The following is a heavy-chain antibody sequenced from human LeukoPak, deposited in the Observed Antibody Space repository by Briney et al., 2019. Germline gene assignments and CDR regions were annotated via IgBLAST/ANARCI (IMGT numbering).Heavy chain of an antibody. CDR1: GFTFSNFA. V-gene: IGHV3-23*01. CDR3: AREGNNYYYDSSGYPFYFDY. J-gene: IGHJ4*02. D-gene: IGHD3-22*01. CDR2: ISDSGGST. Sequence: PGGSLRLSCAASGFTFSNFAISWVRQAPGKGLEWVSAISDSGGSTYYADSVKGRFTISRDNSKNTLYLRMNSLRAEDTAVYYCAREGNNYYYDSSGYPFYFDYWGQGTLVTVSS.